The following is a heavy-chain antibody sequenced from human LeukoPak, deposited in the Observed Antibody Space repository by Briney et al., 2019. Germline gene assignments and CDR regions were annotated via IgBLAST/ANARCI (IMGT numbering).Heavy chain of an antibody. V-gene: IGHV3-9*03. CDR3: ARDFGITWAQYYFDY. CDR1: GFTFDDYA. Sequence: GGSLRLSCAASGFTFDDYAMHWVRQAPGKGLEWVSGISWNSGSIGYADSVKGRFTISRDNAKNSLYLQMNSLRAEDMALYYCARDFGITWAQYYFDYWGQGTLVTVSS. J-gene: IGHJ4*02. CDR2: ISWNSGSI. D-gene: IGHD3-10*01.